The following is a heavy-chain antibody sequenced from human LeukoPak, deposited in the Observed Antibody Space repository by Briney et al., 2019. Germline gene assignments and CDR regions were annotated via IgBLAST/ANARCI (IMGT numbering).Heavy chain of an antibody. CDR1: GGSISSSSYY. V-gene: IGHV4-39*07. CDR3: ARDPSPDTAMVGGFDY. J-gene: IGHJ4*02. D-gene: IGHD5-18*01. Sequence: SETLSLTCTVSGGSISSSSYYWGWIRQPPGKGLEWIGSIYYSGSTYYNPSLKSRVTISVDTSKNQFSLKLSSVTAADTAVYYCARDPSPDTAMVGGFDYWGQGTLVTVSS. CDR2: IYYSGST.